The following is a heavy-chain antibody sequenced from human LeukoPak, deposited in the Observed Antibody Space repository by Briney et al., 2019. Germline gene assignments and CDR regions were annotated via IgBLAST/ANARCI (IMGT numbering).Heavy chain of an antibody. Sequence: GGSLRLSCAASGFSVRTNYMSWVRQAPGKGLEWVSVIYSGGTIRYEDYVKGRFTISRENSRETLHLQLNSLRVDDTTVYYYVKAVHYFFYSDSSGYYGDAFDVWGQGTVVTVSS. D-gene: IGHD3-22*01. J-gene: IGHJ3*01. CDR2: IYSGGTI. CDR1: GFSVRTNY. V-gene: IGHV3-53*01. CDR3: VKAVHYFFYSDSSGYYGDAFDV.